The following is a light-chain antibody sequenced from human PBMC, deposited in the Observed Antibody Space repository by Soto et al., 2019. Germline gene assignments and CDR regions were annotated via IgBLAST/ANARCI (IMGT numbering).Light chain of an antibody. V-gene: IGLV4-60*02. J-gene: IGLJ2*01. CDR3: ETWDNNILV. Sequence: QAVVTQSSSASASLGSSVKLTCTLRSGHSSYIIAWHQQQPGKAPRYLMKLEVSGGYNKGSGVPDRFSGSSSGADRYLTISNLQFEDEADYYCETWDNNILVFGGGTKPNVL. CDR2: LEVSGGY. CDR1: SGHSSYI.